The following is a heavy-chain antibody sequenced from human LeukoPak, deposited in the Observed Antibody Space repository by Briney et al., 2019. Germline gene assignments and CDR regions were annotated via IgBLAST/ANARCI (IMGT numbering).Heavy chain of an antibody. J-gene: IGHJ4*02. D-gene: IGHD6-19*01. V-gene: IGHV4-59*08. CDR1: GGSISSYY. Sequence: SETLPLTCTVSGGSISSYYWSWIRQPPGKGLEWIGYIYYSGSTNYNPSLKSRVTISVDTSKNQFSLKLSSVTAADTAVYYCARHGPGYSSGWSRAFDYWGQGTLVTVSS. CDR3: ARHGPGYSSGWSRAFDY. CDR2: IYYSGST.